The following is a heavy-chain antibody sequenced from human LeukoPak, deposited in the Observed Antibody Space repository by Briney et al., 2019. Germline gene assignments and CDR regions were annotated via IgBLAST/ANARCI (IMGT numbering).Heavy chain of an antibody. CDR3: ARGRRDGYHWYFDL. D-gene: IGHD5-24*01. J-gene: IGHJ2*01. V-gene: IGHV4-59*01. CDR1: GGSISSYY. CDR2: IYYSGST. Sequence: SETLSLTCTVSGGSISSYYWSWIRQPPGKGLEWIGYIYYSGSTNYNPSLKSRVTISVDTSKNQFSLKLSSVTAADTAVYYCARGRRDGYHWYFDLWGRGTLVTVSS.